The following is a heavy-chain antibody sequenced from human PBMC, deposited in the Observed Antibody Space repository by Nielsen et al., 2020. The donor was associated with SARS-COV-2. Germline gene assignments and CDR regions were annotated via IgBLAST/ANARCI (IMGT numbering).Heavy chain of an antibody. Sequence: ASVKVSCKASGYTFTGYYMHWVRQAPGQGLEWMGWISAYNGNTNYAQKLQGRVTMTTDTSTSTAYMELRSLRSDDTAVYYCATDLGLDYWGQGTLVTVSS. CDR2: ISAYNGNT. CDR1: GYTFTGYY. J-gene: IGHJ4*02. CDR3: ATDLGLDY. V-gene: IGHV1-18*04.